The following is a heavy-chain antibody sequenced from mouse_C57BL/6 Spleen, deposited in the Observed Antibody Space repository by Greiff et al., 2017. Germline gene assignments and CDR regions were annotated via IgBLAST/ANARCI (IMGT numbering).Heavy chain of an antibody. D-gene: IGHD1-1*01. CDR1: GYTFTSYW. CDR3: ARRGYGSSYWYFDV. Sequence: VQLKESGAELVMPGASVKLSCKASGYTFTSYWMHWVKQRPGQGLEWIGEIDPSDSYTNYNQKFKGKSTLTVDKSSSTAYMQLSSLTSEDSAVYYCARRGYGSSYWYFDVWGTGTTVTVSS. J-gene: IGHJ1*03. V-gene: IGHV1-69*01. CDR2: IDPSDSYT.